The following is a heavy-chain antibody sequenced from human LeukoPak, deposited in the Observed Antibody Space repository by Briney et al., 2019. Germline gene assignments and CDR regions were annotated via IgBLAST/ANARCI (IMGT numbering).Heavy chain of an antibody. CDR1: GFTFSSYW. CDR3: ATFSGAHHKTFDY. D-gene: IGHD1-14*01. Sequence: PGGSLRLSCAASGFTFSSYWMSWVRQAPGKGLEWVANIKEDGSDKYYVESVKGRFTISRDNAKNSLFLQMNSLRAEDTAVYYCATFSGAHHKTFDYWGQGTLVTVSS. CDR2: IKEDGSDK. V-gene: IGHV3-7*01. J-gene: IGHJ4*02.